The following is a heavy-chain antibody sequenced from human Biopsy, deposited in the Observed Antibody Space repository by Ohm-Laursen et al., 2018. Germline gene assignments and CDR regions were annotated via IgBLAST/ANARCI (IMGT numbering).Heavy chain of an antibody. Sequence: GASVKVSCKASGYTFTSHDINWVRQATGQGLEWMGLMSSNSGNTVYAQRSQDIVTMTSDTSTGTAYMELTSLTSDDTAVYFCARWETTLGRSLDSWGQGTLVAVSS. CDR2: MSSNSGNT. V-gene: IGHV1-8*01. D-gene: IGHD1-26*01. CDR1: GYTFTSHD. J-gene: IGHJ4*02. CDR3: ARWETTLGRSLDS.